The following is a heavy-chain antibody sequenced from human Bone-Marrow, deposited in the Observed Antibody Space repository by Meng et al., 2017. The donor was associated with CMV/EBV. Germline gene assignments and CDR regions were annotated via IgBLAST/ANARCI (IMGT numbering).Heavy chain of an antibody. V-gene: IGHV1-18*01. CDR3: ARILSGWPNDAFDI. Sequence: ASVKVSCKASGYTFTSYGISWVRQAPGQGLEWMGWISAYNGNTNYAQKLQGRVTMTTDTSTSTAYMELRSLRSDDTAVYYCARILSGWPNDAFDIWGQGTMVTVSS. CDR1: GYTFTSYG. CDR2: ISAYNGNT. D-gene: IGHD6-19*01. J-gene: IGHJ3*02.